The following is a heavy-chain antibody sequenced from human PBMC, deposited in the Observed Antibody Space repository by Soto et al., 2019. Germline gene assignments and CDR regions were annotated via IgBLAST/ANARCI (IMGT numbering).Heavy chain of an antibody. CDR1: GYSFTSYW. J-gene: IGHJ4*02. V-gene: IGHV5-51*01. CDR3: ARRPTYYYDSSGYYYVTYFDY. CDR2: IYPGDSDT. Sequence: GESLKISCKGSGYSFTSYWIGWVRQMPGKGLEWMGIIYPGDSDTRYSPSFQGQVTIPADKSISTAYLQWSSLKASDTAMYYCARRPTYYYDSSGYYYVTYFDYWGQGTLVTVSS. D-gene: IGHD3-22*01.